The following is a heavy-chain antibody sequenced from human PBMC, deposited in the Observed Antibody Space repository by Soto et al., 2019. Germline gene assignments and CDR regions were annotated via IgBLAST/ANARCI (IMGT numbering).Heavy chain of an antibody. Sequence: QVQLVQSGAEVKKPGASVKVSCKASGYTFTSYYMHWVRQAPGQGLEWMGIINPSGGSTSYAQKYQGRVTMSRDTSSSTVYMELSSLRSEDTDVDYCARDGDYYDSSGYYFAIRYWGQGTLVTVSS. CDR1: GYTFTSYY. J-gene: IGHJ4*02. CDR3: ARDGDYYDSSGYYFAIRY. V-gene: IGHV1-46*01. D-gene: IGHD3-22*01. CDR2: INPSGGST.